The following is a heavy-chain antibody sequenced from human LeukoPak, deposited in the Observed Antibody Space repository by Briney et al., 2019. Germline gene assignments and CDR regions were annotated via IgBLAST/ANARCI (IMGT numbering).Heavy chain of an antibody. J-gene: IGHJ6*04. CDR3: ARDHGKYCSSTSCYAWYYYGMDV. Sequence: GGSLRLSCAASGFTFSSYAMHWVRQAPGKGLEWVAVISYDGSNKYHADSVKGRFTISRDNSKNTLYLQMNSLRAEDTAVYYCARDHGKYCSSTSCYAWYYYGMDVWGKGTTVTVSS. D-gene: IGHD2-2*01. CDR1: GFTFSSYA. V-gene: IGHV3-30*04. CDR2: ISYDGSNK.